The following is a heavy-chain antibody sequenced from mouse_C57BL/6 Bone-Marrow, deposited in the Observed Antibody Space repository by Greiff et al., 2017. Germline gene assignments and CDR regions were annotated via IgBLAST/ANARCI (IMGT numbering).Heavy chain of an antibody. Sequence: EVQLMESGGGLVKPGGSLKLSCAASGFTFSSYAMSWVRQTPEKRLEWVATISDGGSYTYYPDNVKGRFTISRDNAKNNQYLQMSHLKSEDTAMYYCARGYGNCWYFDVWGTGTTVTVSS. V-gene: IGHV5-4*01. CDR1: GFTFSSYA. D-gene: IGHD2-1*01. CDR2: ISDGGSYT. CDR3: ARGYGNCWYFDV. J-gene: IGHJ1*03.